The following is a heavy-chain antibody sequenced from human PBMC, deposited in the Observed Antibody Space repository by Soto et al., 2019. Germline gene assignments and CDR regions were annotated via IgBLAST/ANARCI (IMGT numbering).Heavy chain of an antibody. Sequence: SETLSLTCTVSGGSISSGDYYWNWIRQPPGKGLEWIGYISHSGSTYYNPSLKSRVTISVDTSKSHFSLKLSSVTAADTAVYYCASSSRYCSSTSCPSLYYYYYGMDVWGQGTTVTVSS. J-gene: IGHJ6*02. CDR2: ISHSGST. V-gene: IGHV4-30-4*01. CDR1: GGSISSGDYY. CDR3: ASSSRYCSSTSCPSLYYYYYGMDV. D-gene: IGHD2-2*01.